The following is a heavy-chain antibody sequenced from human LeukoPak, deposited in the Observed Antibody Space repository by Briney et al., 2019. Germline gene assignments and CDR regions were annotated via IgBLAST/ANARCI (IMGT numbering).Heavy chain of an antibody. Sequence: SQTLSLTCAISGDSVSSNSVAWNWIRQSPSRGLEWLGRTYYRSKWYNDYAVSVKSRITINPDTSMNQFSLQLNSVSPEDTAVYYCARDLSYYYDSSGYYYGLGYWGQGTLVTVSS. CDR1: GDSVSSNSVA. CDR2: TYYRSKWYN. J-gene: IGHJ4*02. V-gene: IGHV6-1*01. D-gene: IGHD3-22*01. CDR3: ARDLSYYYDSSGYYYGLGY.